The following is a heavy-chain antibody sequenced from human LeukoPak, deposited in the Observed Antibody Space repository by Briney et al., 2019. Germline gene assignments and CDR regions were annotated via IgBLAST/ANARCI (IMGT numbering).Heavy chain of an antibody. D-gene: IGHD2/OR15-2a*01. CDR2: ISYDGSNK. J-gene: IGHJ6*02. V-gene: IGHV3-30*18. CDR3: AKEGPYFAYSGMDV. CDR1: GFTFSSYG. Sequence: GGSLRLSCAASGFTFSSYGMHWVRQAPGKGLEWVAVISYDGSNKYYADSVKGRFTISRDNSKNTLYLQMNSLRAEDTAVYYCAKEGPYFAYSGMDVWGQGTTVTVSS.